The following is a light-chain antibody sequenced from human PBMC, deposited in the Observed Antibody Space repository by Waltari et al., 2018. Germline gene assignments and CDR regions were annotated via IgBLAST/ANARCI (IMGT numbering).Light chain of an antibody. V-gene: IGKV4-1*01. J-gene: IGKJ4*01. CDR1: QSVFYSSNNKDY. Sequence: DIVMTQSPDSLAVSLGERATVNCNSSQSVFYSSNNKDYLAWYQQKPAHPPKLLIYWASTRVSGVPARFSGSGSGTDFTLTISSLQAEDVAVYYCQQYYITPLTFGGGTKVEIK. CDR2: WAS. CDR3: QQYYITPLT.